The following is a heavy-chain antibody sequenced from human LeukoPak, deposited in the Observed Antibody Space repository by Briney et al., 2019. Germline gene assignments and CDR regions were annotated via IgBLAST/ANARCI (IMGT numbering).Heavy chain of an antibody. V-gene: IGHV3-30*02. J-gene: IGHJ1*01. D-gene: IGHD2-2*01. CDR1: GFTFSSYG. CDR2: IRYDGSNK. CDR3: AKDHKTLLGYCSSTSCPRDYFQH. Sequence: GGSLRLSCAASGFTFSSYGMHWVRQAPGKGLEWVAFIRYDGSNKYYADSVKGRFTISRDNSKNTLYLQMNSLRAEDTAVYYCAKDHKTLLGYCSSTSCPRDYFQHWGQGTLVTVSS.